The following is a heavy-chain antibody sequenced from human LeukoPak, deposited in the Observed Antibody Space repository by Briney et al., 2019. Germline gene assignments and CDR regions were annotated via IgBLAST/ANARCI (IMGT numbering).Heavy chain of an antibody. D-gene: IGHD6-13*01. CDR1: GGSFSDYY. CDR3: ARVKAAAGVYYYYMDV. V-gene: IGHV4-34*01. CDR2: INHSGST. Sequence: PSETLSLTCAVYGGSFSDYYWSWIRQPPGKGLEWSGQINHSGSTNYNPSLKSRVTISVDTSKNQFSLKLNSVTAADTAVYYCARVKAAAGVYYYYMDVWGKGTTVTVSS. J-gene: IGHJ6*03.